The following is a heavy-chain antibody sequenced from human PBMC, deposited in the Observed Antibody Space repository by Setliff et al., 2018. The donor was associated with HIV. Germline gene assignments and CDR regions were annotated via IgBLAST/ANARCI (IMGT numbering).Heavy chain of an antibody. J-gene: IGHJ1*01. CDR1: GYTFTSYY. CDR2: INPSSGST. D-gene: IGHD6-6*01. CDR3: ARDPAPSSSASYFQH. V-gene: IGHV1-46*01. Sequence: GASVKVSCKASGYTFTSYYMHWVRQAPGQGLERMGIINPSSGSTTYAQKFQGRVTMTRDTSTSTVYMELSSLRSEDTAVYYCARDPAPSSSASYFQHWGQGTPVTVSS.